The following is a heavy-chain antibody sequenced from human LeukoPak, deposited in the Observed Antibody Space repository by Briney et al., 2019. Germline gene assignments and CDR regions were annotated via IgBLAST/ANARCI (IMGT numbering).Heavy chain of an antibody. J-gene: IGHJ4*02. Sequence: GGSLRLSCAASGFTVSNNYMNWVRQAPGKGLEWVSNIYSDGSTNYADSVKGRFSISRDNSKNTLYLQMNSLRAEDTAVYYCARDQGMQLVRLTFDYWGQGTLVTVSS. CDR1: GFTVSNNY. CDR3: ARDQGMQLVRLTFDY. CDR2: IYSDGST. V-gene: IGHV3-66*01. D-gene: IGHD6-6*01.